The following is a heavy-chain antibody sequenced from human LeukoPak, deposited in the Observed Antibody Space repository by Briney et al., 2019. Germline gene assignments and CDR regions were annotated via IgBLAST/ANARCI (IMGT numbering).Heavy chain of an antibody. J-gene: IGHJ4*02. Sequence: ASVKVSCKASGYTFTSYGISWVRQAPGQGLEWMGWISAYNGNTNYAQKLQGRVTMTTDTSTSTAYMELSSLRSEDTAVYYCARPAAAGSFDYWGQGTLVTVSS. CDR3: ARPAAAGSFDY. D-gene: IGHD6-13*01. CDR1: GYTFTSYG. CDR2: ISAYNGNT. V-gene: IGHV1-18*01.